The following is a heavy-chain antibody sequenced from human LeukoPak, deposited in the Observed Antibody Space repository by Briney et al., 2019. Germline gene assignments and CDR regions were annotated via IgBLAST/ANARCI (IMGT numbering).Heavy chain of an antibody. D-gene: IGHD2-2*01. CDR3: ARGGVSTSLYYYYYGMDV. V-gene: IGHV3-48*02. Sequence: GGSLRLSCAASGFTFSSYSMNWVRQAPGKGLEWVSYISSSSSTIYYADSVKGRFTISRDNAKNSLYLQMNSLRDEDTAVYYCARGGVSTSLYYYYYGMDVWGQGTTVTVSS. CDR1: GFTFSSYS. J-gene: IGHJ6*02. CDR2: ISSSSSTI.